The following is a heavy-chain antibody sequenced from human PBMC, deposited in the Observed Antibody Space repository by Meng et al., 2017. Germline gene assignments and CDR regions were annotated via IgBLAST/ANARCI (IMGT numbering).Heavy chain of an antibody. V-gene: IGHV3-30*04. Sequence: GGSLRLSCAASGFTFSSYAMHWVRQAPGKGLEWVAVISYDGSNKYYADSVKGRFTISRDNSKNALYLQMNSLRAEDTAVYYCARPLGPHWFDPWGQGTLVTVSS. CDR2: ISYDGSNK. CDR3: ARPLGPHWFDP. CDR1: GFTFSSYA. J-gene: IGHJ5*02.